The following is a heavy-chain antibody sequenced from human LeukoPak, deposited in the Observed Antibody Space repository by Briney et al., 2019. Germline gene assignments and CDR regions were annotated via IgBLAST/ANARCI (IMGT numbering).Heavy chain of an antibody. CDR1: GGSISSGGYY. V-gene: IGHV4-31*03. CDR3: ARDRYDILTGYPPGYFDY. Sequence: SQTLSLTCTVSGGSISSGGYYWSWIRQHPGKGLEWIGYIYYSGSTYYNPSLKSRVTISVDTSKNQFSQKLSSVTAADTAVYYCARDRYDILTGYPPGYFDYWGQGTLVTVSS. J-gene: IGHJ4*02. D-gene: IGHD3-9*01. CDR2: IYYSGST.